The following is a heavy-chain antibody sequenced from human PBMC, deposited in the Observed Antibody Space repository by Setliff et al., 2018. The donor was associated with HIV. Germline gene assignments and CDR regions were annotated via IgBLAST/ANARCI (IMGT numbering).Heavy chain of an antibody. CDR3: ARFTVVVFGAGEPSWFDP. CDR2: IYYSGTT. Sequence: SETLSLTCTVSGDSVSSASYYWSWIRQPPGKGLEWIGYIYYSGTTKYNASLKSRLAISSDTSKNQFSLNLSSVIAADTAIYFCARFTVVVFGAGEPSWFDPWGQGILVTVSS. J-gene: IGHJ5*02. CDR1: GDSVSSASYY. V-gene: IGHV4-61*01. D-gene: IGHD2-15*01.